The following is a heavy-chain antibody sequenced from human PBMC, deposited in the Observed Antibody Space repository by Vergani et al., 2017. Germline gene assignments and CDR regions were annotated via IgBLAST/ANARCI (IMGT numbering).Heavy chain of an antibody. Sequence: QLQLQESGPGLVKPSETLSLTCSVSGASIDRSKNYWGCNRQPPGKGLEWIGSVNYSGNTNYDPSLKSRVTISIETSKNQFSLKLNSVTAADTAVYYCARRTYYDFRFDFWGQGILVTVSS. CDR1: GASIDRSKNY. V-gene: IGHV4-39*01. CDR3: ARRTYYDFRFDF. J-gene: IGHJ5*01. CDR2: VNYSGNT. D-gene: IGHD3-3*01.